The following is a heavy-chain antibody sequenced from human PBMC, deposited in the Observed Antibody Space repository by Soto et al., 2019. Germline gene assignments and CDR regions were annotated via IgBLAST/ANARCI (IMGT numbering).Heavy chain of an antibody. D-gene: IGHD5-12*01. Sequence: QAQLVQSGAEVKKPGSSVKVSCEAFGGTFSSFPISWMRQAPGQGLEWMGTITPIFGSAAYVEKFQGRLTITADKAMNPGYMQLSSLRSDETAIYYGARDTSGYASNWFDPWGQVTQVNVSS. CDR1: GGTFSSFP. V-gene: IGHV1-69*06. CDR3: ARDTSGYASNWFDP. CDR2: ITPIFGSA. J-gene: IGHJ5*02.